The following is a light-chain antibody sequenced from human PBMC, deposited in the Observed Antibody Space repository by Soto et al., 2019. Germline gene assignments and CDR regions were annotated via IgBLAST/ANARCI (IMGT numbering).Light chain of an antibody. J-gene: IGKJ5*01. CDR2: DAS. V-gene: IGKV3-15*01. Sequence: EIVMTQSPATLSVSPGESATLSCRASQSVSSNLAWHQQKPGQAPRILMYDASTRATGISARLSGSGSGTEFTLTISSLQSEDFAVYYCQQYHNWPLTVGQGTRLESK. CDR1: QSVSSN. CDR3: QQYHNWPLT.